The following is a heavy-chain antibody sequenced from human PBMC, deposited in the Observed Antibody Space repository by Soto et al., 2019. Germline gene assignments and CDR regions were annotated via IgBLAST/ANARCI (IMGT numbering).Heavy chain of an antibody. CDR2: INPNSGGT. J-gene: IGHJ5*02. D-gene: IGHD3-9*01. CDR3: ARGTTVLRYFDWLPDNWFDP. CDR1: GYTFTGYY. Sequence: ASVKVSCKASGYTFTGYYMHWVRQAPGQGLEWMGWINPNSGGTNYAQKFQGWVTMTRDTSISTAYMELSRLRSDDTAVYYCARGTTVLRYFDWLPDNWFDPWGQGTLVTSPQ. V-gene: IGHV1-2*04.